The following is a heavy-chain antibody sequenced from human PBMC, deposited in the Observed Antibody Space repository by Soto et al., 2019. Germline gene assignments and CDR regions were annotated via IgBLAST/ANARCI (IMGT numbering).Heavy chain of an antibody. CDR2: IYSDGST. J-gene: IGHJ4*02. CDR1: GFTVSSKY. CDR3: ATERGPTYYFDY. V-gene: IGHV3-53*01. D-gene: IGHD2-21*01. Sequence: GGSLRLSXAASGFTVSSKYVSWVRQAPGKGLEWVSVIYSDGSTYYADSVKGRFTISRDNSKNTLYLQMNSLRAEDTAVYYCATERGPTYYFDYWGQGTLVTVSS.